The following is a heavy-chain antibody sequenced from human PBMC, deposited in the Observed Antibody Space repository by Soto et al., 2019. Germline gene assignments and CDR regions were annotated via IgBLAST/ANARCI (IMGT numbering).Heavy chain of an antibody. V-gene: IGHV3-33*01. D-gene: IGHD6-13*01. CDR2: IWYDGSNK. J-gene: IGHJ5*02. CDR1: GFTFSSYG. CDR3: ARDQTAAADNWFDP. Sequence: GGSLRLSCAASGFTFSSYGMHWVRQAPGKGLEWVAVIWYDGSNKYYADSVKGRFTISRDNSKNTLYLQMNSLRAEDTAVYYCARDQTAAADNWFDPWGQGTLVTVSS.